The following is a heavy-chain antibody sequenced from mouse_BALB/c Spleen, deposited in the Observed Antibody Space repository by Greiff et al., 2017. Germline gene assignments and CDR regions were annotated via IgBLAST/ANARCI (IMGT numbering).Heavy chain of an antibody. Sequence: VQLQQSGAELVKPGASVKLSCKASGYTFTSYWMHWVKQRPGQGLEWIGEIDPSDSYTNYNQKFKGKATLTVDKSSSTAYMQLSSLTSEDSAVYYCAKGDYRYDGFAYWGQGTLVTVSA. CDR3: AKGDYRYDGFAY. J-gene: IGHJ3*01. CDR2: IDPSDSYT. CDR1: GYTFTSYW. D-gene: IGHD2-14*01. V-gene: IGHV1-69*02.